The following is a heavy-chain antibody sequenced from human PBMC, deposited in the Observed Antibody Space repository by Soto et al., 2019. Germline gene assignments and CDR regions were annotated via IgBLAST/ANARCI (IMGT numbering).Heavy chain of an antibody. Sequence: SVKVSCKASGGTFSGHAISWVRQAPGQGPEWMGGLIPLFGTTQHAQRFQGRLTITADKSTTTAYMELTSLRFEDTAIYYCARGPNWGYRFDSWGQGTLVTGSS. J-gene: IGHJ4*02. CDR2: LIPLFGTT. CDR3: ARGPNWGYRFDS. D-gene: IGHD7-27*01. V-gene: IGHV1-69*06. CDR1: GGTFSGHA.